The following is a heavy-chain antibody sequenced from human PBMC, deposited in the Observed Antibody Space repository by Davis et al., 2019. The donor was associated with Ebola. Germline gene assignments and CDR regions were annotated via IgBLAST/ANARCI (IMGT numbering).Heavy chain of an antibody. Sequence: ASVKVSCKASGYTFTGYNIHWMRQAPGQGLEWLGRVILKSGATNYAQKFQGRVTMTRDTSISTVYMEMSRLTSDDTAMYYCARGHNYGFEYWGQGTLVTVSS. V-gene: IGHV1-2*06. D-gene: IGHD5-18*01. CDR3: ARGHNYGFEY. CDR1: GYTFTGYN. J-gene: IGHJ4*02. CDR2: VILKSGAT.